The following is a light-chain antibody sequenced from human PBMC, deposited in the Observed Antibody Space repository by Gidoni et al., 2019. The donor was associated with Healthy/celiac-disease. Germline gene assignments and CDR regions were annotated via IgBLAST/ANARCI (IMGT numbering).Light chain of an antibody. V-gene: IGLV1-47*01. Sequence: QSVLTPPPSASGTPGQMVTISCSGSSSNIGSNYVYWYQQLPGTAPKLLIYRNNQRPSGVPDRFSGSKSGTSASLAISGLRSEDEADYYCAAWDDSLSGRVVFGGGTKLTVL. J-gene: IGLJ2*01. CDR1: SSNIGSNY. CDR3: AAWDDSLSGRVV. CDR2: RNN.